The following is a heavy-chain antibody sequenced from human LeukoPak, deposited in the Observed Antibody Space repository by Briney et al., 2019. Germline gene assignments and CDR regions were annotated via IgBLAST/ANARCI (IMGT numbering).Heavy chain of an antibody. CDR1: GGSISSYY. D-gene: IGHD3-22*01. Sequence: SETLSLTCTVSGGSISSYYWSWIRQPPGKGLEWIGYIYYSGSTYYNPSLKSRVTISVDTSKNQFSLKLSSVTAADTAVYYCARGAAPVITIDYWGQGTLVTVSS. V-gene: IGHV4-59*06. J-gene: IGHJ4*02. CDR3: ARGAAPVITIDY. CDR2: IYYSGST.